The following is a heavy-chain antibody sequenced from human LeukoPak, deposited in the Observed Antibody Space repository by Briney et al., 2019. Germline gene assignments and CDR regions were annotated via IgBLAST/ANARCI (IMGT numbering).Heavy chain of an antibody. CDR1: GYTFTSYG. V-gene: IGHV1-18*01. J-gene: IGHJ4*02. Sequence: SVKLSCKAAGYTFTSYGISWGRQSPRQGLEGRGWISAYNGNTKYAQKLQGRVTMTTDTSTRTAYMELRSLRSDDTAVYYCARDAYQLQEAFDYWGQGTLVTVSS. D-gene: IGHD2-2*01. CDR3: ARDAYQLQEAFDY. CDR2: ISAYNGNT.